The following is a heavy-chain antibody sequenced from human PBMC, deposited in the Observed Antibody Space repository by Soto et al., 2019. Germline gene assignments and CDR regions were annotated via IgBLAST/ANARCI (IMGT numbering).Heavy chain of an antibody. V-gene: IGHV4-39*01. Sequence: SETLSLTCSVSGASVNSGSYYWGWIRQSPGKGLEWIGSIYHSGNTYYNPSLQSRVTMLVDTSKNQFSLKLNSVTAADTAVYYCARLGDLYGVGLINWFDPLGPGTLVTVSS. CDR3: ARLGDLYGVGLINWFDP. J-gene: IGHJ5*02. CDR2: IYHSGNT. D-gene: IGHD2-8*01. CDR1: GASVNSGSYY.